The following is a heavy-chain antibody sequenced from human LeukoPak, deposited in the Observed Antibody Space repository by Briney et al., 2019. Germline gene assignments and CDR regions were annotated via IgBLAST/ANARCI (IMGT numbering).Heavy chain of an antibody. D-gene: IGHD6-19*01. CDR1: GFTFSSCA. Sequence: GGSLRLSCAASGFTFSSCAMSCVRQSPGEGLGCVSGISGSGGSAYYADSVKGRFTISRDNSKNTLYLQMNSLRAEDTAVYFRAKAKYGSGWGYFDYWGQGTLLTVSS. CDR3: AKAKYGSGWGYFDY. V-gene: IGHV3-23*01. J-gene: IGHJ4*02. CDR2: ISGSGGSA.